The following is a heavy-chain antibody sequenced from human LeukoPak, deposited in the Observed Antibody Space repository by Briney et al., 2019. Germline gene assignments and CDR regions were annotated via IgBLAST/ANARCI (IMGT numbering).Heavy chain of an antibody. J-gene: IGHJ4*02. V-gene: IGHV5-51*01. Sequence: GESLKTSCKVSGYSFTTYWIGWVRQMPGRGLEWMGIIYPGDSDTRYSPSFQGQVTISADKSINTAYLQWSSLKASDTAMYYCAKHFDSSGYRQFYFDYWGQGTLVTVSS. CDR1: GYSFTTYW. CDR3: AKHFDSSGYRQFYFDY. CDR2: IYPGDSDT. D-gene: IGHD3-22*01.